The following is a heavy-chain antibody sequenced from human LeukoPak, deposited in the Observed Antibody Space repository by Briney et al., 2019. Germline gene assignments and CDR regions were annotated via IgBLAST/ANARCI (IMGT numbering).Heavy chain of an antibody. D-gene: IGHD6-13*01. CDR1: GFTSSDYY. CDR3: ARDSDSGSWYDRDYYYYYGMDV. V-gene: IGHV3-11*06. J-gene: IGHJ6*04. CDR2: ISSSSSYT. Sequence: PGGSLRLSCAASGFTSSDYYMSWTRQAPGKGLEWVSYISSSSSYTNYADSVKGRFTISRDNAKNSLYLQMNSLRAEDTAVYYCARDSDSGSWYDRDYYYYYGMDVWGKGTTVTVSS.